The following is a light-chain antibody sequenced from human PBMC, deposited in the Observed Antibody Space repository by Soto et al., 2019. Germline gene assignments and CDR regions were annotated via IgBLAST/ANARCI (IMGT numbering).Light chain of an antibody. CDR3: QQYYNLPPFT. CDR2: DAS. J-gene: IGKJ3*01. Sequence: DIQMTQSPSSLSASVGDRVTISCQASQDISNYLNWYQQKPGKAPKLLIYDASNLETGVPSRFSVSRSRTKFTFTISSQKPKDIATDYCQQYYNLPPFTFGTRTKVHIK. V-gene: IGKV1-33*01. CDR1: QDISNY.